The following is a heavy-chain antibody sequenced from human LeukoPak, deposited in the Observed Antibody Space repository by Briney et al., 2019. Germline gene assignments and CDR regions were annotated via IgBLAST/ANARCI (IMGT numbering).Heavy chain of an antibody. J-gene: IGHJ3*02. V-gene: IGHV4-59*01. CDR1: GGSISSYY. CDR2: IYNSGST. Sequence: SETLSLTCTVSGGSISSYYWSWIRQPPGKGLEWIGYIYNSGSTNCNPSLKSRSTISLDTSKNQFSLKLSSVTAADTAVYYCAKDSSTTDAFDIWGQGTMGNVSP. D-gene: IGHD1-1*01. CDR3: AKDSSTTDAFDI.